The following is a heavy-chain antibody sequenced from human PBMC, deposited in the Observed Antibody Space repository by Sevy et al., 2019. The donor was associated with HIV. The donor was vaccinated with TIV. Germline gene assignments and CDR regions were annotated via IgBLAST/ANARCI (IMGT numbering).Heavy chain of an antibody. CDR2: ISWDGGST. CDR1: GFTFDDYA. J-gene: IGHJ4*02. D-gene: IGHD3-22*01. Sequence: GGSLRLSCAASGFTFDDYAMHWVRQAPGKGLEWVSLISWDGGSTYYADSVKGRFTISRDNSKNSLYPQMNSLRAEDTALYYCAKGYYYDSSGYRDLDYWGQGTLVTVSS. CDR3: AKGYYYDSSGYRDLDY. V-gene: IGHV3-43D*03.